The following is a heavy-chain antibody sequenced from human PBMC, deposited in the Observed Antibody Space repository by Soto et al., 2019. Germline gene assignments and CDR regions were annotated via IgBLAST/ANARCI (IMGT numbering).Heavy chain of an antibody. CDR2: ISSSSSYI. J-gene: IGHJ6*02. CDR1: GFTFSSYS. V-gene: IGHV3-21*01. D-gene: IGHD3-10*01. CDR3: ARIPMVRGVMGDYYYYYGMDV. Sequence: PGGSLRLSCAASGFTFSSYSMNWVRQAPGKGLEWVSSISSSSSYIYYADSVKGRFTVSRDNAKNSLYLQMNSLRAEDTAVYYCARIPMVRGVMGDYYYYYGMDVWGQGTTVTVSS.